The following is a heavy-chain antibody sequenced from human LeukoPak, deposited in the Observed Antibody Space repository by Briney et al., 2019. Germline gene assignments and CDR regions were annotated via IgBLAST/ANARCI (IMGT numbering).Heavy chain of an antibody. CDR3: ARSDIVVVVAPVDY. CDR2: ISSSSSYI. D-gene: IGHD2-15*01. J-gene: IGHJ4*02. CDR1: GFTFSSYS. Sequence: GGPLRLSCAASGFTFSSYSMNWVRQAPGKGLEWVSSISSSSSYIYYADSEKGRFTISRDNAKNSLCLQMNSLRAEDTAVYYCARSDIVVVVAPVDYWGQGTLVTVSS. V-gene: IGHV3-21*01.